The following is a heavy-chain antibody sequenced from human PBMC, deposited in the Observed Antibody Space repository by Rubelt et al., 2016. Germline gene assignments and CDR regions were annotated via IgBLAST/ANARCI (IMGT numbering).Heavy chain of an antibody. V-gene: IGHV4-59*08. J-gene: IGHJ4*02. CDR2: IYYSGST. Sequence: QVQLQESGPGLVKPSETLSLTCTVSGGSISSYYWSWIRQPPGKGLEWIGYIYYSGSTNYNPSLKSRVTISVGTAKNQLSLKLSSWTAAGTAVYYCARFSLGRYYFDYWGQGTLVTVSS. CDR1: GGSISSYY. CDR3: ARFSLGRYYFDY.